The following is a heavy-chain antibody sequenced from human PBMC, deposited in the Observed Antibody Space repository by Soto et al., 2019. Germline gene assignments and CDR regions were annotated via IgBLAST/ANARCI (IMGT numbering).Heavy chain of an antibody. Sequence: SETLSLTCTVSGGSISSYYWNWIRQPAGKGLEWIGRIYSSGITNYNPSLKSRVTTSADTSKNQFSLKLISATAADTAVYYCARDTYDSLTDYDHLNGFDMWGQGTMVTV. CDR1: GGSISSYY. J-gene: IGHJ3*02. CDR2: IYSSGIT. D-gene: IGHD3-9*01. CDR3: ARDTYDSLTDYDHLNGFDM. V-gene: IGHV4-4*07.